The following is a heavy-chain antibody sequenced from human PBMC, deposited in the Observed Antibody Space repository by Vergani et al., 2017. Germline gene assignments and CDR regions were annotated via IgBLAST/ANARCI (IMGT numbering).Heavy chain of an antibody. Sequence: QLVQSGPEVKKPGASVKVSCKASGYTFTSYAMHWVRQAPGQRLEWMGWINAGNGNTKYSQKFQGRVTITRDTSASTAYMELSSLRSEDTAVYYCARFGVVIGTIYYYYMDVWGKGTTVTVSS. D-gene: IGHD3-3*01. CDR1: GYTFTSYA. CDR2: INAGNGNT. J-gene: IGHJ6*03. V-gene: IGHV1-3*01. CDR3: ARFGVVIGTIYYYYMDV.